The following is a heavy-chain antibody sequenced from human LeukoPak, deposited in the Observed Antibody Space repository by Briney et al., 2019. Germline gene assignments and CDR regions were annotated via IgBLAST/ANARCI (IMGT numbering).Heavy chain of an antibody. V-gene: IGHV3-33*06. Sequence: GGSLRLSCAASGFTFSSYGMHWVRQAPGKGLEWVAVIWYDGSNKYYADSVKGRFTISRDNSKNTLYLQMNSLRAEDTAVYYCAKTFGPSGAGTFDYWGQGTLVTVSS. CDR3: AKTFGPSGAGTFDY. CDR1: GFTFSSYG. D-gene: IGHD6-19*01. J-gene: IGHJ4*02. CDR2: IWYDGSNK.